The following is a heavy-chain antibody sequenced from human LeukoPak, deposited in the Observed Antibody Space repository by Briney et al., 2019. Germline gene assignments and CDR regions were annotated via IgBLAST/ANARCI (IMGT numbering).Heavy chain of an antibody. D-gene: IGHD2-2*01. V-gene: IGHV3-53*01. Sequence: PGGSLRLSCAASGLTVNSNYMSWVRQPPGKGLEWVSIISNGGTTFYADSVKGRLTISRDNSKNKMYLQMNNLRVEDTAVYYCARGGDTLGSSRSAFDIWGQGTPVTVSS. CDR3: ARGGDTLGSSRSAFDI. CDR1: GLTVNSNY. J-gene: IGHJ3*02. CDR2: ISNGGTT.